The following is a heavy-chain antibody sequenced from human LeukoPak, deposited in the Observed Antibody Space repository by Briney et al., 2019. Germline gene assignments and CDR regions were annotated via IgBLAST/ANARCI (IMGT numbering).Heavy chain of an antibody. CDR2: IYHSGIT. CDR1: GYSISSGYY. Sequence: SETLSLTCTVSGYSISSGYYWGWIRQPPGKGLEWIATIYHSGITYYRPSLKSRVTISVDTSKLQSSLNLSSVAAADTAVYYCARAPSMILPYYFDYWGQGILVTVSS. D-gene: IGHD5/OR15-5a*01. V-gene: IGHV4-38-2*02. CDR3: ARAPSMILPYYFDY. J-gene: IGHJ4*02.